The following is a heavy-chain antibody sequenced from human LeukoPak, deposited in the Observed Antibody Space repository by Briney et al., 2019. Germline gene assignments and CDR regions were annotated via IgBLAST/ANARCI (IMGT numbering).Heavy chain of an antibody. D-gene: IGHD6-19*01. CDR1: GFTFNTYA. CDR2: ISESGGST. Sequence: PGGSLELSFEPPGFTFNTYAITWFGKPPGKGRGAVSDISESGGSTYYEDSVQGRFTISRDNSKNTLYLQMNSLRVEDTAIYYCAKAGSDWYYFDSWGQGTLVTVSS. CDR3: AKAGSDWYYFDS. V-gene: IGHV3-23*01. J-gene: IGHJ4*02.